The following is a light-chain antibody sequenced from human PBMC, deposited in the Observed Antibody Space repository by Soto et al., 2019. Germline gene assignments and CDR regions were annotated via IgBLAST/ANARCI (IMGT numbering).Light chain of an antibody. Sequence: EIVLTQSPGTLSLSPGERATLSCRASQSVSSTYLAWYQQKPGQAPSLLIYGASRRATGIPDRFSGSGSGKDFTLTISRLEHEYFAVYYYQQYDRSPPTFGGGTKVEIK. CDR2: GAS. CDR1: QSVSSTY. CDR3: QQYDRSPPT. V-gene: IGKV3-20*01. J-gene: IGKJ4*01.